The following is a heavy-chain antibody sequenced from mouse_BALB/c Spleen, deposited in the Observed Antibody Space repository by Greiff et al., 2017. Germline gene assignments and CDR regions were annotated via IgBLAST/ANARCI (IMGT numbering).Heavy chain of an antibody. CDR1: GFNIKDTY. Sequence: VQLQQSGAELVKPGASVKLSCTASGFNIKDTYMHWVKQRPEQGLEWIGRIDPANGNTKYDPKFQGKATITADTSSNTAYLQLSSLTSEDTAVYYCARLLGRDYAMDYWGQGTSVTVSS. D-gene: IGHD4-1*01. V-gene: IGHV14-3*02. CDR3: ARLLGRDYAMDY. CDR2: IDPANGNT. J-gene: IGHJ4*01.